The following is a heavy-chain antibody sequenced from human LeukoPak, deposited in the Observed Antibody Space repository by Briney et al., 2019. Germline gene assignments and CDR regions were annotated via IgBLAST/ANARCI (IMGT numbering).Heavy chain of an antibody. Sequence: PGGSLRLSCAASGFTFSSYEMNWVRQAPGKGLEWVSYISSSGSTIYYADSVKGRFTISRDNAKNSLYLQMNSLRAEDTAVYYCARDRHLRSGDSGLWGQGTLVTVSS. CDR3: ARDRHLRSGDSGL. CDR1: GFTFSSYE. V-gene: IGHV3-48*03. J-gene: IGHJ4*02. CDR2: ISSSGSTI. D-gene: IGHD4-17*01.